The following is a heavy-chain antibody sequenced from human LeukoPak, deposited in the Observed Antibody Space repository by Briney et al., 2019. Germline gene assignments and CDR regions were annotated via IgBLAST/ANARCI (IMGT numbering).Heavy chain of an antibody. CDR1: GYTFTSYG. J-gene: IGHJ5*02. CDR2: MNPNSGNT. CDR3: ARGRIAARSWFDP. Sequence: ASVKVSCKASGYTFTSYGISWVRQATGQGLEWMGWMNPNSGNTGYAQKFQGRVTITRNTSISTAYMELSSLRSEDTAVYYCARGRIAARSWFDPWGQGTLVTVSS. D-gene: IGHD6-6*01. V-gene: IGHV1-8*03.